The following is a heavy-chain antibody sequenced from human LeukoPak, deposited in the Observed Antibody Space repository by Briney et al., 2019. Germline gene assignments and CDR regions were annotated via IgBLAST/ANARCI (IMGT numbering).Heavy chain of an antibody. Sequence: PGGSLRLSCAASGFAFNTYAMNWVRQAPGKGLEWVSGISGNGGHTYYTDSVKGRFTISRDNSRNTLFLQMNTLSPEDTAVYYCANQDSSGWYGFDYWGQGTLVTVSS. V-gene: IGHV3-23*01. D-gene: IGHD6-19*01. CDR1: GFAFNTYA. J-gene: IGHJ4*02. CDR2: ISGNGGHT. CDR3: ANQDSSGWYGFDY.